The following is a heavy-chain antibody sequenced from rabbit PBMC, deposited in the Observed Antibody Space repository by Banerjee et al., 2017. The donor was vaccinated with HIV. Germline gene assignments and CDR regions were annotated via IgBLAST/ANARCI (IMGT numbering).Heavy chain of an antibody. D-gene: IGHD4-1*01. Sequence: QQQLEESGGGLVKPEGSLTLSCTASGFSFSNKYVMCWVRQAPGKGLEWIACIYDGSSGSTDYARWAKGRFTISKASWTTVTLQMTSLTAADTATYFCARDLAGVIGWNFNLWGPGTLVTVS. CDR1: GFSFSNKYV. CDR3: ARDLAGVIGWNFNL. V-gene: IGHV1S45*01. J-gene: IGHJ4*01. CDR2: IYDGSSGST.